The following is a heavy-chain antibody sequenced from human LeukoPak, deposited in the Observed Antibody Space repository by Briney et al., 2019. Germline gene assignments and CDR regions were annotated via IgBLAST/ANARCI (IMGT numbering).Heavy chain of an antibody. J-gene: IGHJ4*02. D-gene: IGHD2-15*01. CDR2: ISSSSSSYI. CDR3: ARDQSEVVAAPNY. CDR1: GFTFSSYS. Sequence: PGGSLRLSCAASGFTFSSYSMNWVRQAPGKGLEWVSSISSSSSSYIYYADSVKGRFTISRDNAKNSLYLQMNSLRAEDTAVYYCARDQSEVVAAPNYWGQGTLVTVSS. V-gene: IGHV3-21*01.